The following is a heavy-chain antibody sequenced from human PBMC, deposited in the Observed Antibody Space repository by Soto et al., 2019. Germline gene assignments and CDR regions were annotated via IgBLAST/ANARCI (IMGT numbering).Heavy chain of an antibody. CDR1: GGSISSSNW. D-gene: IGHD4-4*01. V-gene: IGHV4-4*02. Sequence: SETLSLTCAVSGGSISSSNWWSWVRQPPGKGLEWIGEIYHSGSTNYNPSLKSRVTISVDKSKNQFFLRLTSVTAADTGVYFCARTLGPQVTGYVDSDYRWTIDQWGQGTLVTVSS. CDR3: ARTLGPQVTGYVDSDYRWTIDQ. CDR2: IYHSGST. J-gene: IGHJ4*02.